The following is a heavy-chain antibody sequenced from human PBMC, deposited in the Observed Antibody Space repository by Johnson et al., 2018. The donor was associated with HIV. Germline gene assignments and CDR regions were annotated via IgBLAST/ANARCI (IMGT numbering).Heavy chain of an antibody. CDR2: ISWNSGRI. D-gene: IGHD6-6*01. CDR3: ANARGFDYSTSFIVDDDLDI. CDR1: GFTFDDYA. V-gene: IGHV3-9*01. Sequence: EVQLVESGGGLVQPGRSLRLSCAASGFTFDDYAMHWVRQAPGKGLEWVSGISWNSGRIGYADSLTGRFTISRDNSKNTLYLEMKSLRAEDTAVYYGANARGFDYSTSFIVDDDLDIWGQGTMVTVSS. J-gene: IGHJ3*02.